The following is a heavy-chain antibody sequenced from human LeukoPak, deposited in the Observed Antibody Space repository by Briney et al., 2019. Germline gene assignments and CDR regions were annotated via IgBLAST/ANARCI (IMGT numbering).Heavy chain of an antibody. CDR2: ISSSSSTI. D-gene: IGHD1-14*01. J-gene: IGHJ4*02. Sequence: GGSLRLSCAASGFTFSSYSMNWVRQAPGKGLEWVSYISSSSSTIYYADSVKGRFTISRDNAKNSLYLQMNSLRAEDTAVYYCARGWAGRNYWGQGTLVTVSS. CDR1: GFTFSSYS. V-gene: IGHV3-48*04. CDR3: ARGWAGRNY.